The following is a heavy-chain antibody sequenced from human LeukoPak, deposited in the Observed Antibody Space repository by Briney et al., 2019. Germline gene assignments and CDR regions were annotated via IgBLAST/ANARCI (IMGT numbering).Heavy chain of an antibody. CDR1: GFTFSDYY. Sequence: PGGSLRLSCAASGFTFSDYYMSWIRQAPGKGLEWVSYISSSGSTIYYADSVKGRFTISRDTAKNSLYLQMNSLRAEDTAVYYCARGVVVVAATPPWFDPWGQGTLVTVSS. CDR2: ISSSGSTI. V-gene: IGHV3-11*04. D-gene: IGHD2-15*01. J-gene: IGHJ5*02. CDR3: ARGVVVVAATPPWFDP.